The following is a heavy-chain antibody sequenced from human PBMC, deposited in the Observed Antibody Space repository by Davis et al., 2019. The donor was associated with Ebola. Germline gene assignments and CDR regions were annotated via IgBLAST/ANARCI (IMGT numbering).Heavy chain of an antibody. Sequence: GGSLRLSCAASGFTFSDFYMGWIRQAPGKGLEWVSYISSSITYTNYADSVKGRFTISRDNSKNTLYLQMNSLRPEDTAVYYCARDSDDYSFDYWGQGTLVTVSS. CDR3: ARDSDDYSFDY. D-gene: IGHD4-11*01. J-gene: IGHJ4*02. CDR1: GFTFSDFY. V-gene: IGHV3-11*06. CDR2: ISSSITYT.